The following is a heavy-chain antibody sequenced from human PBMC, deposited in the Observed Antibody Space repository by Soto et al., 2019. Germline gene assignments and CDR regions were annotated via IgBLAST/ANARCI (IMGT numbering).Heavy chain of an antibody. Sequence: GSLRLSCAASGFTFSSYGMHWVRQAPGKGLEWVAVIWYDGSNKYYADSVKGRFTISRDNSKNTLYLQMNSLRAEDTAVYYCARIMGSGWPDYYYGMDVWGQGTTVTVSS. V-gene: IGHV3-33*01. J-gene: IGHJ6*02. CDR3: ARIMGSGWPDYYYGMDV. CDR2: IWYDGSNK. D-gene: IGHD6-19*01. CDR1: GFTFSSYG.